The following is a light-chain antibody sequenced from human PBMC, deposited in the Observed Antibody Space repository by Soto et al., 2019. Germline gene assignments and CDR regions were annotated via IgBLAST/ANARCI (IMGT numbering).Light chain of an antibody. J-gene: IGKJ5*01. CDR3: QHYVSPPIT. V-gene: IGKV3-20*01. CDR2: GAS. CDR1: QSVTSHY. Sequence: ILLTQSPGPLYLSPGERATLSCRASQSVTSHYLAWYQQKPGQAPRLLVYGASSRATGISDRFSGSGSGTDFTLTISRLEPEDFAVYYCQHYVSPPITFGQGTRLEI.